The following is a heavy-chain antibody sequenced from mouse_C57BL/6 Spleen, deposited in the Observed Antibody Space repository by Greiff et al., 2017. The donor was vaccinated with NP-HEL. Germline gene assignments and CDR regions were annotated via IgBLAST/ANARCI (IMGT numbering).Heavy chain of an antibody. CDR1: GYTFTDYE. V-gene: IGHV1-15*01. CDR3: ARNFGFAY. CDR2: IDPETGGT. Sequence: QVQLQQSGAELVKPGASVTLSCKASGYTFTDYEMHWVKQTPVHGLEWIGAIDPETGGTAYNQKFSGKAILTADKSSSTAYMELRSLTSEDAAVYYCARNFGFAYWGQGTLVTVSA. J-gene: IGHJ3*01.